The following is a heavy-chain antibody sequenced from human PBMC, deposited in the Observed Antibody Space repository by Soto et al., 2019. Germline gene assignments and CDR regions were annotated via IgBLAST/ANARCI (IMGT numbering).Heavy chain of an antibody. D-gene: IGHD1-7*01. CDR3: ARGVRYNWNYFYPIAYNWFDP. Sequence: QVQLQQWGAGLLKPSETLSLTCAVYGGSFSGYYWSWIRHPPGKVLEWIEEINHSGRANYNPSLKSRVTISVDTSKNQFTLKLSSVTAAETAVYYCARGVRYNWNYFYPIAYNWFDPWGQGTLVTVSS. V-gene: IGHV4-34*01. J-gene: IGHJ5*02. CDR2: INHSGRA. CDR1: GGSFSGYY.